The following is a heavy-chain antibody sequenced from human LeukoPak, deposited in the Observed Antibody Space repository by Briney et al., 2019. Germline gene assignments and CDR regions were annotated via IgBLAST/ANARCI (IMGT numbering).Heavy chain of an antibody. CDR1: GGSIISSDYY. Sequence: SETLSLTCTVSGGSIISSDYYWGWIRQAPGKGLEWIGTIYYSGSTYYNPSLKSRVTISVDTSKNQFSLKLSSVTAADTAVYYCARLHYYYASGSYSYYYYGMNVWGQGTPVTVSS. D-gene: IGHD3-10*01. J-gene: IGHJ6*02. CDR2: IYYSGST. V-gene: IGHV4-39*01. CDR3: ARLHYYYASGSYSYYYYGMNV.